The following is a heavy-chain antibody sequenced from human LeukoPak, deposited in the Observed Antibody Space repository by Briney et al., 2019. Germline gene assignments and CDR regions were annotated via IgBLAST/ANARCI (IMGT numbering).Heavy chain of an antibody. CDR2: IYYSGST. CDR3: ARDNMGAYYYDSSGYDAFDI. D-gene: IGHD3-22*01. Sequence: SETLSLTCTVSGGSISSYYWSWIRQPPGKGLEWIGYIYYSGSTNYNPSLKSRVTISVDTSKNQFSLKLSSVTAADTAVYYCARDNMGAYYYDSSGYDAFDIWGQGTMDTVSS. V-gene: IGHV4-59*01. J-gene: IGHJ3*02. CDR1: GGSISSYY.